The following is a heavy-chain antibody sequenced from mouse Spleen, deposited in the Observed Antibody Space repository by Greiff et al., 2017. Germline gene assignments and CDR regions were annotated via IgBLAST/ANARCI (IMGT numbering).Heavy chain of an antibody. J-gene: IGHJ2*01. CDR2: IWSGGST. Sequence: QVQLQQSGPGLVQPSQSLSITCTVSGFSLTSYGVHWVRQSPGKGLEWLGVIWSGGSTDYNAAFISRLSISKDNSKSQVFFKMNSLQADDTAIYYCARKCDYDVGFDYWGQGTTLTVSS. CDR1: GFSLTSYG. V-gene: IGHV2-2*01. D-gene: IGHD2-4*01. CDR3: ARKCDYDVGFDY.